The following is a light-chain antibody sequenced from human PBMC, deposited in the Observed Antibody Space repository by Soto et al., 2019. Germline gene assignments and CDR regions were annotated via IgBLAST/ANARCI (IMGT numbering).Light chain of an antibody. J-gene: IGLJ1*01. Sequence: QSVPTLPPSASGSPGQSVTISCTGTSSDVGGYDYVSWYQQHPGEAPKLMIYEVSKRPSGVPDRYSGSKSGNTASLAVSGLQAEDEADYYCTSYAGSNNFPYVFGTGTKVTVL. CDR3: TSYAGSNNFPYV. CDR2: EVS. CDR1: SSDVGGYDY. V-gene: IGLV2-8*01.